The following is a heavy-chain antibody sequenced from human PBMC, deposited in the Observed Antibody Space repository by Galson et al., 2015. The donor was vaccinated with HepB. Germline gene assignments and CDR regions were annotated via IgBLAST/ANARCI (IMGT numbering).Heavy chain of an antibody. D-gene: IGHD4-17*01. CDR3: ARAYGDLAAGAYYYYYMDV. CDR2: IWYDGSNK. V-gene: IGHV3-33*08. J-gene: IGHJ6*03. CDR1: GFAFDDYA. Sequence: SLRLSCAASGFAFDDYAMHWVRQAPGKGLEWVAVIWYDGSNKYYPDSVKGRFTISRDNSKNTLYLQMNSLRAEDTAVYYCARAYGDLAAGAYYYYYMDVWGKGTTVTVSS.